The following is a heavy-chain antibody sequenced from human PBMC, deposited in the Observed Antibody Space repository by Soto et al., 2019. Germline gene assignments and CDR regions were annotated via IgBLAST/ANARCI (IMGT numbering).Heavy chain of an antibody. Sequence: KPSETLSLTCAVSGYSISSGYYWGWLRQPPGKGLEWIGSIYCGGSTYYNPSLNSRVTLSIDMTNNHVSLILNSVTAADTAVYYCARVGPWVPYYYDSSPYTFENWFDPWGQGTLVTVSS. CDR3: ARVGPWVPYYYDSSPYTFENWFDP. CDR1: GYSISSGYY. CDR2: IYCGGST. J-gene: IGHJ5*02. V-gene: IGHV4-38-2*01. D-gene: IGHD3-22*01.